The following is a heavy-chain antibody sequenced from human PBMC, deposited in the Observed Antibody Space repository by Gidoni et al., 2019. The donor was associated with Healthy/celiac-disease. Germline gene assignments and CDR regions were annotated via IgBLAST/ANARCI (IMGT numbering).Heavy chain of an antibody. CDR2: LYPVDSDT. V-gene: IGHV5-51*01. J-gene: IGHJ4*02. D-gene: IGHD6-19*01. CDR1: GYSFTSYC. CDR3: ARRQYISGWYGGLEY. Sequence: DVQLVQSGAAVKEPGESLKISCTGSGYSFTSYCIGWVRQLPVKGLAWMGLLYPVDSDTRYRPSFQGQVPSSADKSISTAYLQLCSLKASDTAMYYCARRQYISGWYGGLEYWGQGTLFTVSS.